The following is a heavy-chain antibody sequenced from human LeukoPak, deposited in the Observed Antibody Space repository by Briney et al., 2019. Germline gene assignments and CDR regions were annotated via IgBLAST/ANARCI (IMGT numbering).Heavy chain of an antibody. CDR1: GYTFTNYA. V-gene: IGHV7-4-1*02. CDR3: ARERGDRDTFDI. CDR2: INTNTGNP. J-gene: IGHJ3*02. Sequence: ASVKVSCKASGYTFTNYAVNWVRQAPGQGLEWMGCINTNTGNPTYAQGFTGRLVFSLDTSVSTAYLQISSLNDEATAVYYCARERGDRDTFDIWGQGTMVTVSS. D-gene: IGHD7-27*01.